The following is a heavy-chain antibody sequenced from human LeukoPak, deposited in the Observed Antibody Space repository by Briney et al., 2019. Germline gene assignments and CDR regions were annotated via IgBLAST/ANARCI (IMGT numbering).Heavy chain of an antibody. CDR1: GYTFTTYD. CDR2: MDAKSGKT. V-gene: IGHV1-8*01. Sequence: ASVKVSCKTSGYTFTTYDINWVRQAPGQGLEWMGGMDAKSGKTAYSQKFLGRVTITRNTSISTAYMEVSSLRSEDTAVYYCARSFYYSSGYDALDIWGQGTKVTVSS. J-gene: IGHJ3*02. D-gene: IGHD3-10*01. CDR3: ARSFYYSSGYDALDI.